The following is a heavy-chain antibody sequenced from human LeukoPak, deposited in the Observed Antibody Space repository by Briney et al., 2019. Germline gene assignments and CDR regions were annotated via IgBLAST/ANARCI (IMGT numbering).Heavy chain of an antibody. CDR2: ISYDGSNK. CDR3: AKETDGLWFGELLPPDY. J-gene: IGHJ4*02. CDR1: GFTFSSYG. V-gene: IGHV3-30*18. Sequence: GGSLRLSCASSGFTFSSYGMHWVRQAPGKGLEWVAVISYDGSNKYYADSVKGRFTMSRDNSKNTLYLQMNSLRAEDTAVYYCAKETDGLWFGELLPPDYWGQGTLVTVSS. D-gene: IGHD3-10*01.